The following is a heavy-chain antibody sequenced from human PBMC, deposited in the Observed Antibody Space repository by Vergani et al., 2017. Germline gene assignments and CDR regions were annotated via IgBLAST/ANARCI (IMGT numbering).Heavy chain of an antibody. D-gene: IGHD6-13*01. CDR1: GFTFSNAW. V-gene: IGHV3-15*01. Sequence: EVQLVESGGGLVKPGGSLRLSCAASGFTFSNAWMSWVRQAPGKGLEWVGRIKSKTDGGTTDYAAPVKGRFTISRDDSKNTLYLQMNSLRAEDTAVYYCARERIAAAGTVLDYWGQGTLVTVSS. CDR2: IKSKTDGGTT. CDR3: ARERIAAAGTVLDY. J-gene: IGHJ4*02.